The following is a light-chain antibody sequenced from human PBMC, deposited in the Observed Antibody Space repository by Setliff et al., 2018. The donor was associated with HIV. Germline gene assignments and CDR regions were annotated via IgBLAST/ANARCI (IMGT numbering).Light chain of an antibody. CDR1: SSDVGGYTY. CDR3: CSYVNGDTWI. CDR2: DVT. J-gene: IGLJ2*01. V-gene: IGLV2-14*03. Sequence: QSVLTQPASVSGSPGQSITISCTGTSSDVGGYTYVSWYQQHPGEVPKRLIYDVTKRPSGISSRFSGSKSGNTASLTISGLQTEDEAAYYCCSYVNGDTWIFGGGTKVTVL.